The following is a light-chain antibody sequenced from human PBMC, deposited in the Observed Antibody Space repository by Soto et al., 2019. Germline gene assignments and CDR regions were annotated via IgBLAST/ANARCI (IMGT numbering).Light chain of an antibody. J-gene: IGKJ2*01. V-gene: IGKV2-28*01. CDR2: LGS. Sequence: DIVMTQSPLSLPVTPEEPASISCRSSQSLLHSSGYMYLDWYLQKPGQSPQLLIYLGSNRASGVPDRFSGSGSGTDLTLKISRVEAEDVGLYNCMQALQTPQFGQGTKLEIK. CDR3: MQALQTPQ. CDR1: QSLLHSSGYMY.